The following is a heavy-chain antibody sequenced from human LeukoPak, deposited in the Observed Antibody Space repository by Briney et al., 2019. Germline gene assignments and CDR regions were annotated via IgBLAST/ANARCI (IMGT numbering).Heavy chain of an antibody. J-gene: IGHJ5*02. CDR3: ARDSGYSGYDTNWFDP. CDR1: GGSISSYY. CDR2: IYTSGST. V-gene: IGHV4-4*07. D-gene: IGHD5-12*01. Sequence: PSETLSLTCTVSGGSISSYYWSWIRQPAGKGLEWIGRIYTSGSTNYNPSLKNRVTMSVDTSKNQFSLKLSSVTAADTAVYYCARDSGYSGYDTNWFDPWGQGTLVTVSS.